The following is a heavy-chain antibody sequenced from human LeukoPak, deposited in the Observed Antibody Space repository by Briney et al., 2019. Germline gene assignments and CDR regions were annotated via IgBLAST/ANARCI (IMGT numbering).Heavy chain of an antibody. Sequence: SVKVSCKASGGTFSSYDISWVRQAPGQGREWMGGIIPIFGTANYAQKFQGRVTITTDESTSTAYMELSSLRSEDTAVYYCARVYGSGSYYVAVNWFDPWGQGTLVTVSS. CDR2: IIPIFGTA. CDR3: ARVYGSGSYYVAVNWFDP. CDR1: GGTFSSYD. D-gene: IGHD3-10*01. J-gene: IGHJ5*02. V-gene: IGHV1-69*05.